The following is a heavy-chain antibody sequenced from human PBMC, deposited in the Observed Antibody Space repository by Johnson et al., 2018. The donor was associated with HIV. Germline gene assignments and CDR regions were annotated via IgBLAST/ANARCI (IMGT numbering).Heavy chain of an antibody. CDR1: GFTFSSYW. Sequence: VQLVESGGGLVQPGGSLILSCAASGFTFSSYWMHWVRQAPGKGLVWVSRISSAGSSTYYADSVKGRFTISRDNAKNTMFVQMNSLRAEDTAVYYCARSGPKWAFDFWGQGTMVTVSA. CDR2: ISSAGSST. V-gene: IGHV3-74*01. CDR3: ARSGPKWAFDF. J-gene: IGHJ3*01. D-gene: IGHD1-26*01.